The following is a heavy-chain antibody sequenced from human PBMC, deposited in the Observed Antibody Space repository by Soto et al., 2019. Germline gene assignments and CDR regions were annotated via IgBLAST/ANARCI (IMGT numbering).Heavy chain of an antibody. CDR3: AKGARRTYGDYYDY. Sequence: GGSLRLSCAASGFTFSSYAMTWVRQAPGKGLEWVSAISGSGSTTFFADSVKGRFTISRDNSKNTLYLQMNSLRAEDTAVYYCAKGARRTYGDYYDYWGQGTLVTVSS. CDR2: ISGSGSTT. J-gene: IGHJ4*02. D-gene: IGHD4-17*01. V-gene: IGHV3-23*01. CDR1: GFTFSSYA.